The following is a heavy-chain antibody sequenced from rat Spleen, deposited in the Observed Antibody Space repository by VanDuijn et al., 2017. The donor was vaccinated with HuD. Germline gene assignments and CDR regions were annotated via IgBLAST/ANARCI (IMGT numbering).Heavy chain of an antibody. CDR2: ISYDGLNT. CDR1: GFTFSDYY. V-gene: IGHV5-25*01. D-gene: IGHD1-11*01. CDR3: ARRYDFDY. Sequence: EVQLVESGGGFVQPGRSMKLSCAASGFTFSDYYMAWVRQAPTKGLEWVATISYDGLNTYYRDSVKGRFTISRDNAKSTLYLQMDSLRSEDTATYYCARRYDFDYWGQGVMVTVSS. J-gene: IGHJ2*01.